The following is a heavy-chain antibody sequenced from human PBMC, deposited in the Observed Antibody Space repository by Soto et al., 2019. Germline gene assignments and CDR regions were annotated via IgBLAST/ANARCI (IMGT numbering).Heavy chain of an antibody. CDR2: ISNSDGTT. D-gene: IGHD3-10*01. J-gene: IGHJ3*02. CDR3: ARDALFSRSGKLDAFDI. V-gene: IGHV3-11*01. CDR1: GFTFSAYY. Sequence: QVQLVESGGGLVKPGGSLRLSCAASGFTFSAYYMSWIRQAPGKGLEWVSYISNSDGTTYYADSVKGRFTISRDNAKKSLYLQMNSLRAEDTAVYYCARDALFSRSGKLDAFDIWGQGTMVTVSS.